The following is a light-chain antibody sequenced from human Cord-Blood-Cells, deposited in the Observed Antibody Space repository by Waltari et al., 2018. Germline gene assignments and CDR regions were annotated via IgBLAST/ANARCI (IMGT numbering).Light chain of an antibody. CDR3: CSYAGSSTHVV. V-gene: IGLV2-23*02. J-gene: IGLJ2*01. CDR2: EVS. Sequence: QSALTQPASVSGSPGQSITIACTGTSSDVGSYNLVSWYQQHPGKAPKLMIYEVSKGPSGVSYRFSGSKSGNPAYLTISALQAEDEADYYCCSYAGSSTHVVFGGGTKLTVL. CDR1: SSDVGSYNL.